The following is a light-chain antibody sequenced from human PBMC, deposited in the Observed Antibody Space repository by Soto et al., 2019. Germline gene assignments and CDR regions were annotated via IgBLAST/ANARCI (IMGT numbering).Light chain of an antibody. V-gene: IGKV1-39*01. CDR2: AAS. Sequence: DIQMTQSPSSLSASVGDRVTITCRASQSISSDLNWYQQKPGKAPKLLIYAASSLQSGVPSRFSGSGSGTDFTLNISSLQPEDFATYYCQQSYSTPVFGQGTKLEIK. CDR1: QSISSD. J-gene: IGKJ2*01. CDR3: QQSYSTPV.